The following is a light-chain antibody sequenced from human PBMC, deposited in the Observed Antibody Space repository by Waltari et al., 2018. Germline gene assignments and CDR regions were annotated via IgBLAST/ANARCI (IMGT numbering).Light chain of an antibody. CDR1: TSDVGSYAL. CDR3: CSYAGRGTYV. J-gene: IGLJ1*01. CDR2: EVF. Sequence: QSALTQPASVSGTPGQSITISCSGTTSDVGSYALVSWYQQHPGEAPKLLICEVFKRPPDTSSRFSGAKSGSTASLTISGLQPEDEADYYCCSYAGRGTYVFGSRTKVTVL. V-gene: IGLV2-23*02.